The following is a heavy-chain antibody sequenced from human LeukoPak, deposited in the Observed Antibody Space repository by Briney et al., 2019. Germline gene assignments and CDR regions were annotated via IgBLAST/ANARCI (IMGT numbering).Heavy chain of an antibody. D-gene: IGHD3-22*01. J-gene: IGHJ3*02. CDR3: ARDMNYYDSSGYWGAFDI. CDR2: INWNGGST. Sequence: GGSLRLSCAASGFTFDDYGMSWVRQAPGKGLEWVSGINWNGGSTGYADSVKGRFTISRDNAKNSLYLQMNSLRAEDTALYHCARDMNYYDSSGYWGAFDIWGQGTMVTVSS. CDR1: GFTFDDYG. V-gene: IGHV3-20*01.